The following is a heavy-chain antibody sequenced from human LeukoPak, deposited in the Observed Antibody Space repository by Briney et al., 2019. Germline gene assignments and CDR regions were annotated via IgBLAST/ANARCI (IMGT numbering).Heavy chain of an antibody. V-gene: IGHV4-39*02. CDR1: GGSISSSSYY. J-gene: IGHJ4*02. CDR3: ARERDLSLYYFAY. CDR2: IYYSGST. Sequence: PSETLSLTCTVSGGSISSSSYYWGWLRQPPGKGLEWIGSIYYSGSTYYNPSLKSRVTISVDTSKNQFSLKLSSVTAADTAVYYCARERDLSLYYFAYWGQGTLVTVSS.